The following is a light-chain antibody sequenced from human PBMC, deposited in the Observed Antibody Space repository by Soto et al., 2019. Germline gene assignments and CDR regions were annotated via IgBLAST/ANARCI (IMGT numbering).Light chain of an antibody. J-gene: IGKJ2*01. Sequence: EILLAQSPATLSLSPGERATLSCKASQDVSIFLAWYQQKPGQAPRLLIHDASNRATGVPARFSGSGSGRDFTITITSLEPEYVAVYYCQQRSTWLYTFGQGTKLEV. CDR1: QDVSIF. CDR2: DAS. V-gene: IGKV3-11*02. CDR3: QQRSTWLYT.